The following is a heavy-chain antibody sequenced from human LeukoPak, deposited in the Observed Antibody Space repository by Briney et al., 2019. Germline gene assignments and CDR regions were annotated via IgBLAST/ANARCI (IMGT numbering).Heavy chain of an antibody. CDR2: INPNSGGT. Sequence: ASVKVSCKASGYTFTGYYMHWVRQAPGQELEWMGWINPNSGGTNYAQKFQGRVTMTRDTSISTAYMELSRLRSDDTAVYYCASYAPYGSGRWFDPWGQGTLVTVSS. CDR3: ASYAPYGSGRWFDP. V-gene: IGHV1-2*02. J-gene: IGHJ5*02. CDR1: GYTFTGYY. D-gene: IGHD3-10*01.